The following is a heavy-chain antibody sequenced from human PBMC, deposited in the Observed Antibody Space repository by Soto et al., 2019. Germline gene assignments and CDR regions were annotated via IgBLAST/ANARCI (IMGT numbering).Heavy chain of an antibody. CDR2: IYPSDSDT. CDR3: ARPIGALSTTDFTY. D-gene: IGHD3-22*01. V-gene: IGHV5-51*01. J-gene: IGHJ4*02. Sequence: SSSSYYWGWIRQPPGKGLEWIGSIYPSDSDTRYSPSFQGQVTISADKSISTAYLQWSSLKASDTAMYYCARPIGALSTTDFTYWGQGTLVTVSS. CDR1: SSSSYY.